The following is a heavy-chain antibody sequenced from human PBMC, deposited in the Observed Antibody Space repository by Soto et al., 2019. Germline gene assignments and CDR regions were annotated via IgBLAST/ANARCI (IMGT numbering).Heavy chain of an antibody. V-gene: IGHV3-21*01. D-gene: IGHD3-22*01. J-gene: IGHJ5*02. CDR3: ARDGSKWLFSDHNWFDP. Sequence: GGSLGLSCAAYGFTFSSYSMNWVRQAPGKGLEWVSSISSSSSYIYYADSVKGRFTISRDNAKNSLYLQMNSLSAEDTAVYYCARDGSKWLFSDHNWFDPWGQATLVTVSS. CDR1: GFTFSSYS. CDR2: ISSSSSYI.